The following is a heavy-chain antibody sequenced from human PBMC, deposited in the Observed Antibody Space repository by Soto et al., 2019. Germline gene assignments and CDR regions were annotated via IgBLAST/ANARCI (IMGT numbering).Heavy chain of an antibody. CDR1: GFAFSTYA. J-gene: IGHJ4*02. CDR2: ISGGGGNT. D-gene: IGHD4-17*01. Sequence: GGSLRLSCAASGFAFSTYAMTWVRQAPGKGLEWVSAISGGGGNTYYADSVKGRFTLSRDNSKSTLYLQMNSLRAEDTALYYCAKDAYGDYGRILDYWGQGTLVTVSS. CDR3: AKDAYGDYGRILDY. V-gene: IGHV3-23*01.